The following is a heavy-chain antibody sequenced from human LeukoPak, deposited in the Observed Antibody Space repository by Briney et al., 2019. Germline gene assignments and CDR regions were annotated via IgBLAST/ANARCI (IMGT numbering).Heavy chain of an antibody. J-gene: IGHJ5*02. Sequence: SETLSLTCAVSGVSISSGDYSWSWIRQSPGKGLEWIGYIYHSGSTYYNPSLKSRITISVDRSKNQFSLKLTSVTAADTAVYYCARGYGPGSGNNWFDPWGQGTLVTVSS. D-gene: IGHD3-10*01. V-gene: IGHV4-30-2*06. CDR2: IYHSGST. CDR3: ARGYGPGSGNNWFDP. CDR1: GVSISSGDYS.